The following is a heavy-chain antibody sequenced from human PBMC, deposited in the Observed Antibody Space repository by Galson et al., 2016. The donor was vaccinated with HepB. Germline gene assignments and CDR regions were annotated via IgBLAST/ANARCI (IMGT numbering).Heavy chain of an antibody. V-gene: IGHV3-23*01. J-gene: IGHJ4*02. CDR2: ISGSGVGT. Sequence: SLRLSCAASGFTFSPYGMSWVRQAPGKGLEWVSAISGSGVGTFYADSVKGRFTISRDNSNNTLYLQMKSLRAEDTAVYYCAKGQGLFDYWGRGALVTVSS. CDR1: GFTFSPYG. CDR3: AKGQGLFDY.